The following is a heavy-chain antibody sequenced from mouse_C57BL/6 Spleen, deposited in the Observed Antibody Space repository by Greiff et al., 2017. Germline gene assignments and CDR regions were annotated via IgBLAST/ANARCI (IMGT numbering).Heavy chain of an antibody. J-gene: IGHJ3*01. Sequence: QVQLQQSGAELVRPGTSVKVSCKASGYAFTNYLIEWVKQRPGQGLEWIGVINPGSGGTNYNEKFKGKATLTADKSSSTAYMQLSSLTSEDSAVYFCARDYGYDEGWFAYWGQGTLVTVSA. CDR3: ARDYGYDEGWFAY. CDR2: INPGSGGT. V-gene: IGHV1-54*01. CDR1: GYAFTNYL. D-gene: IGHD2-2*01.